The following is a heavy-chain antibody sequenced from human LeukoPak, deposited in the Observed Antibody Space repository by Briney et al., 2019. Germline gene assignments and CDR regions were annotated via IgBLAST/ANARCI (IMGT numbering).Heavy chain of an antibody. Sequence: QTGGSLGLSCAASGFTFISYGMHGVRQAPGKGLEWGAVIWYDGSNKYYADSVKGRFTISRDNSKNTLYPQMNSLRAEDTAVYYCARGRDFYDSSGHIDYWGQGTLVTVSS. CDR1: GFTFISYG. D-gene: IGHD3-22*01. CDR2: IWYDGSNK. J-gene: IGHJ4*02. V-gene: IGHV3-33*01. CDR3: ARGRDFYDSSGHIDY.